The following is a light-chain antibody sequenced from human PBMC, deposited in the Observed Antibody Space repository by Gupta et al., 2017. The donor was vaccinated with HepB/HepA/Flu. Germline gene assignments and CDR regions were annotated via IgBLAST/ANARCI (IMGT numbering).Light chain of an antibody. Sequence: DIQMTQSPSSLSASVGDRVTITCRASQSVSTYLYWYQQKPGKAPKLLIYDATSLQSGVPSRFSGSGSGTDFTLTINMLQPEDFATYYCQQSDSTPRTFGQGTKMEIK. CDR3: QQSDSTPRT. CDR1: QSVSTY. J-gene: IGKJ2*01. CDR2: DAT. V-gene: IGKV1-39*01.